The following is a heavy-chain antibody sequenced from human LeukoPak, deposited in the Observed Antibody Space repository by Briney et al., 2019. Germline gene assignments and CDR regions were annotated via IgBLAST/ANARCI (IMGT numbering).Heavy chain of an antibody. CDR1: GYTFTSYG. J-gene: IGHJ6*03. Sequence: PGASVKVSCKASGYTFTSYGISWVRQAPGQGLEWMGWINPNSGGTNYAQKFQGRVTMTRDTSISTAYMELSRLRSDDTAVYYCARGADTNYYYYYYMDVWGKGTTVTVSS. V-gene: IGHV1-2*02. D-gene: IGHD1-26*01. CDR2: INPNSGGT. CDR3: ARGADTNYYYYYYMDV.